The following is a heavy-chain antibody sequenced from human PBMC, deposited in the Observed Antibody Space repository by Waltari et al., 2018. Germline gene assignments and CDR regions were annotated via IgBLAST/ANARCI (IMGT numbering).Heavy chain of an antibody. CDR2: IYSGGTT. D-gene: IGHD3-10*01. CDR1: GDSLGSYY. V-gene: IGHV4-4*07. Sequence: QVVLLESGPGLVKPSETLSLTCTVSGDSLGSYYWGWVRQPAGKTLEWMGRIYSGGTTHYNPSLESRVTLSVDMAQNQFSLRLTSVTAADTAMYYCVRDGGRLYGPENFHGIDSWGQGTLVTVSS. J-gene: IGHJ4*02. CDR3: VRDGGRLYGPENFHGIDS.